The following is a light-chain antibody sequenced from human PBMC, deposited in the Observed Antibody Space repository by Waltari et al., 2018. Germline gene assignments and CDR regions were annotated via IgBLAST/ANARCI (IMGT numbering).Light chain of an antibody. Sequence: QAGLTQPPSVSKGLRQTATLTCTGNGNNVGNQGAAWLQQHQGQPPNLLSYRNNNRPPGISDRFSASRSGNTASLTITGLQPEDEADYYCSAWDSDLSGYVFGTGTKVTVL. CDR2: RNN. CDR3: SAWDSDLSGYV. J-gene: IGLJ1*01. CDR1: GNNVGNQG. V-gene: IGLV10-54*04.